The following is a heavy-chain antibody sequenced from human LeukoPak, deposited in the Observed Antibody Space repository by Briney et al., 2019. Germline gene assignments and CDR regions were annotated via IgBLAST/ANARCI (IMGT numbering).Heavy chain of an antibody. Sequence: GGSLRLSCAASGFTFSSYWMSWVRQAPGKGLEWVSAISSSGGSTYYADSVKGRFTISRDNSKNTLYVQMNSLRAEDTAVYYCAKVGYSYGFYYYMDVWGKGTTVTVSS. CDR2: ISSSGGST. J-gene: IGHJ6*03. CDR1: GFTFSSYW. V-gene: IGHV3-23*01. D-gene: IGHD5-18*01. CDR3: AKVGYSYGFYYYMDV.